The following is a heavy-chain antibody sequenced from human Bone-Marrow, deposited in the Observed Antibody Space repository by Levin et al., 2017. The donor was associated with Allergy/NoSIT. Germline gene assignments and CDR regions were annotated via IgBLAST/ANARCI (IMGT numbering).Heavy chain of an antibody. Sequence: PGGSLRLSCTASGFRFGDNAISWFRQAPGKGLEWLGFIRSKEFGGTVEYAASVKGRFTISRDDSKTTAYLQMNSLKTQDTAVYFCARSAFYYGSGSFYNDNWFDPWGQGIQVTVSS. J-gene: IGHJ5*02. V-gene: IGHV3-49*03. D-gene: IGHD3-10*01. CDR2: IRSKEFGGTV. CDR3: ARSAFYYGSGSFYNDNWFDP. CDR1: GFRFGDNA.